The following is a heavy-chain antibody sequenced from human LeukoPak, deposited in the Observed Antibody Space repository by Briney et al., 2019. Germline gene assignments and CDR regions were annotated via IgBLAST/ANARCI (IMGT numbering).Heavy chain of an antibody. J-gene: IGHJ4*02. CDR2: ISWNSGSI. Sequence: GRSLRLSCAGSGFIFNNYAMHWVRQPPGKGLEWVSGISWNSGSIDYADSVKGRFTISRDNAKNSLYLQMNSLRVEDTAVYYCATDKAGDSYSDYWGQGTLVTVSS. V-gene: IGHV3-9*01. D-gene: IGHD3-10*01. CDR3: ATDKAGDSYSDY. CDR1: GFIFNNYA.